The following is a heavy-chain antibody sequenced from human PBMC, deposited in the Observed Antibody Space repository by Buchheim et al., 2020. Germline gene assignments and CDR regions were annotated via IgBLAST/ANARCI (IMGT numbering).Heavy chain of an antibody. J-gene: IGHJ6*02. CDR1: GFTFSSYA. CDR2: ISGSGGST. CDR3: AKVKGDDFWSGYTFYYGMDV. D-gene: IGHD3-3*01. Sequence: EVQLVESGGGLVQPGGSLRLSCAASGFTFSSYAMSWVRQAPGKGLEWVSAISGSGGSTYYADSVKGRFTISRDNSKNPLYLQMNSLRAEDTAVYYCAKVKGDDFWSGYTFYYGMDVWGQGTT. V-gene: IGHV3-23*04.